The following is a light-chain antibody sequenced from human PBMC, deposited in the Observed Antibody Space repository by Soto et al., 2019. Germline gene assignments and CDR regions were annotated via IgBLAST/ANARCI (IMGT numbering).Light chain of an antibody. J-gene: IGLJ1*01. V-gene: IGLV2-23*03. CDR1: SSDVGSYNL. CDR2: EGS. CDR3: CSYEGSSTLYV. Sequence: QSALTQPASVSGSPGQSITISCTGTSSDVGSYNLVSWYQQHPGKAPKLMIYEGSKRPSGVSNRFSGSKSGNTASLTISGLQAEDESYYYGCSYEGSSTLYVCASETKATGL.